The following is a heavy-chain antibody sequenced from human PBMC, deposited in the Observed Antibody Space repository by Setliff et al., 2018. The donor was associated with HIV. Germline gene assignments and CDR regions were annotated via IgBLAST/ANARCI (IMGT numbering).Heavy chain of an antibody. D-gene: IGHD2-2*01. CDR2: IRYDGSNK. CDR1: GFTFSCYG. J-gene: IGHJ6*03. V-gene: IGHV3-30*02. CDR3: ASLPAAMEYYYMDV. Sequence: GSLSLSCAASGFTFSCYGMHWVRQAPGKGLEWVAFIRYDGSNKYYADSVKGRFTISRDNSKNTLYLQMNSLRAEDTAVYYCASLPAAMEYYYMDVWGKGTTVTVSS.